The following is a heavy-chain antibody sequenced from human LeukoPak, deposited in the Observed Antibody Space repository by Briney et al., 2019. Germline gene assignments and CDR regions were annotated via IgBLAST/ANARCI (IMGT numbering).Heavy chain of an antibody. J-gene: IGHJ6*02. D-gene: IGHD6-19*01. Sequence: PSETLSLTCTVSGGSISGGSYYWSWIRQPAGKGLEWIGRIYTSGSTNYNPSLKSRVTISVDTSKNQFSLKLSSVTAADTAVYYCARSPGYSSGWYDLRGMGPRYYYGMDVWGQGTTVTVSS. CDR1: GGSISGGSYY. CDR2: IYTSGST. CDR3: ARSPGYSSGWYDLRGMGPRYYYGMDV. V-gene: IGHV4-61*02.